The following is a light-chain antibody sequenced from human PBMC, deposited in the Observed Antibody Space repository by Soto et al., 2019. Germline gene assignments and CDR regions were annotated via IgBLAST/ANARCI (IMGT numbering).Light chain of an antibody. CDR3: QQYNSYSLT. Sequence: DIQMTQSPSTLSASVGDRITITCRASPSISSWLAWYQQKPGKAPKLLIYKASSLECGVPSRFSGGGSGTEFTLTISSLQPDDFATYYCQQYNSYSLTFGGGTKVESK. J-gene: IGKJ4*01. CDR2: KAS. CDR1: PSISSW. V-gene: IGKV1-5*03.